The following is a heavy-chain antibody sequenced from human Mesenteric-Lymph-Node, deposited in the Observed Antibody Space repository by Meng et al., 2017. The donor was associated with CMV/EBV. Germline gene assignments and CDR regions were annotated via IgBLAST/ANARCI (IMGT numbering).Heavy chain of an antibody. CDR1: YA. J-gene: IGHJ2*01. Sequence: YAMTWVRQAQGKGLEWVSTINGNDDSTYYADSVKGRFTISRDNSKSTLYLQMNSLRAEDTAVYYCAKDGRQQLAQSWSPQKYWYFDLWGRGTLVTVSS. CDR3: AKDGRQQLAQSWSPQKYWYFDL. V-gene: IGHV3-23*01. D-gene: IGHD6-13*01. CDR2: INGNDDST.